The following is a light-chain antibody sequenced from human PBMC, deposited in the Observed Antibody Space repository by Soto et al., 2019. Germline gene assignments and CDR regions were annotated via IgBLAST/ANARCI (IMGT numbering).Light chain of an antibody. J-gene: IGLJ7*01. CDR2: GNS. Sequence: SVLTQPPSVSGAPGQRVTISCTGSSSNIGAGYDVHWYQQLPGTAPKLLIYGNSNRPSGVPDRFSGSKSGTSASLAITGLQAEDEADYYCQSYDSSLSGSDAVFGGGTQLTVL. V-gene: IGLV1-40*01. CDR3: QSYDSSLSGSDAV. CDR1: SSNIGAGYD.